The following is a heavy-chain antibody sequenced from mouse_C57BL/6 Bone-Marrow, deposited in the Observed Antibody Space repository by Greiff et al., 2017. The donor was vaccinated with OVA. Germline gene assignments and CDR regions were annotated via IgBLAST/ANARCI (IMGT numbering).Heavy chain of an antibody. J-gene: IGHJ2*01. CDR2: IDPENGDT. CDR1: GFNIKDDY. Sequence: VQLQQSGAELVRPGASVKLSCTASGFNIKDDYMHWVKQRPEQGLEWIGWIDPENGDTEYASKFQGKATITADASSNTAYLQLSSLTSEDTAVYYYTTDDYDGYYVDYWGRGTTLTVSS. V-gene: IGHV14-4*01. D-gene: IGHD2-4*01. CDR3: TTDDYDGYYVDY.